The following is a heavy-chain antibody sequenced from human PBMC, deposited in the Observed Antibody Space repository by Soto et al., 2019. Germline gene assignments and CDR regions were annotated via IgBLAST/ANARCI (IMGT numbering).Heavy chain of an antibody. CDR3: ARQMLMDYYYGMDV. V-gene: IGHV1-3*01. CDR2: INAGNGNT. D-gene: IGHD3-16*01. CDR1: GYTFTSYA. J-gene: IGHJ6*02. Sequence: GPSVKVSCKASGYTFTSYAMHWVRQAPGQRPEWMGWINAGNGNTKYSQKFQGRVTITRDTSASTAYMELSSLRSEDTAVYYCARQMLMDYYYGMDVWGQGTTVTVSS.